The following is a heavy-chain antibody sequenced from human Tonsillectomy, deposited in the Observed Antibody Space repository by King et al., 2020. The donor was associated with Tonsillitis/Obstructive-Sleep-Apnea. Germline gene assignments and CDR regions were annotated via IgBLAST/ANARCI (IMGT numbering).Heavy chain of an antibody. CDR2: ISHSGSP. CDR3: GRGAQWGY. CDR1: GGSFSGYY. Sequence: VQLQQWGAGLLKPSETLSLTCAVYGGSFSGYYWSWIRQPPGEGLEWIGEISHSGSPTYDPSLQCRVTISLDMSKNQFSLKLSSVTAADTGVYYCGRGAQWGYWGQGTLVTVSS. D-gene: IGHD1-26*01. J-gene: IGHJ4*02. V-gene: IGHV4-34*01.